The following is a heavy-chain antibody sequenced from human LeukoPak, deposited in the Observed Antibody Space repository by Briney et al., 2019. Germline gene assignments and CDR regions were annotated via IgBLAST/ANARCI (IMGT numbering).Heavy chain of an antibody. CDR3: AREGVDYDSSGYDY. Sequence: GGPLRLSCAASGFTFSSYSMNWVRQAPGKGLEWVSSISSSGSYIYYADSVKGRFTISRDNAKNSLYLQMNSLRAEDTAVYYCAREGVDYDSSGYDYWGQGTLVTVSS. V-gene: IGHV3-21*01. D-gene: IGHD3-22*01. CDR2: ISSSGSYI. J-gene: IGHJ4*02. CDR1: GFTFSSYS.